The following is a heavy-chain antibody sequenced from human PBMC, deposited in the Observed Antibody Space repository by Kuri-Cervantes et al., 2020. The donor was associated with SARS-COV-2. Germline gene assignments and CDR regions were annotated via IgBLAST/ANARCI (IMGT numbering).Heavy chain of an antibody. CDR3: ARGHIGVVPSPFLGLGPHSYYYHMDV. Sequence: ESLKISCAVFGASLNTYSWSWIRQPPGKGLEWIGEINHSGGTKYKASLKGRVSISVDASKSQISLKLTSATAADAAVYYCARGHIGVVPSPFLGLGPHSYYYHMDVWGQGTTVTVSS. CDR1: GASLNTYS. CDR2: INHSGGT. J-gene: IGHJ6*02. V-gene: IGHV4-34*01. D-gene: IGHD2-2*01.